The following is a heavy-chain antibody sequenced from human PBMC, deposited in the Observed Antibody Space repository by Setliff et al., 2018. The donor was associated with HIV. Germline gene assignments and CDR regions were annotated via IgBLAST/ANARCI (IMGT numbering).Heavy chain of an antibody. Sequence: ASVKVSCKASGSSFTSYGLNWVRQAPGQGLEWMGWISVYNGYTNYAQKVRDRVTMTADTSTSTAYMELRSLRSDDTAVYYCARAYDILTGHFDYWGQGTLVTVSS. D-gene: IGHD3-9*01. CDR2: ISVYNGYT. CDR3: ARAYDILTGHFDY. CDR1: GSSFTSYG. J-gene: IGHJ4*02. V-gene: IGHV1-18*01.